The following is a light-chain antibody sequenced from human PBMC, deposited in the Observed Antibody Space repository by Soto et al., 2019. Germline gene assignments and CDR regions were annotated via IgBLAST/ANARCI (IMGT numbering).Light chain of an antibody. V-gene: IGKV1-9*01. CDR3: QQLNSYPIT. Sequence: DIQLTQSPSFLSASVGDRVTITCRASQGINNYLGWYQQKPEKAPKLLIYAASTLQSGVPSRFRGSGSGTEFPLTISSLHPEDFATYYCQQLNSYPITFGPGTKVDI. CDR2: AAS. CDR1: QGINNY. J-gene: IGKJ3*01.